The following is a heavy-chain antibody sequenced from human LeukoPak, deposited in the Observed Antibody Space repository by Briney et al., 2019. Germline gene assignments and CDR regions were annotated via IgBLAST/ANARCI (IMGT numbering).Heavy chain of an antibody. D-gene: IGHD6-19*01. Sequence: PSETLSLTCTVSGGSISSYYWSWIRQPPGKGLEWIGYIYYSGSTNYNPSLKSRVTISVDTSKNQFSLKLSCVTAADTAVYYCARGMNSGWSYWFDPWGQGTLVTVSS. V-gene: IGHV4-59*01. CDR3: ARGMNSGWSYWFDP. CDR1: GGSISSYY. CDR2: IYYSGST. J-gene: IGHJ5*02.